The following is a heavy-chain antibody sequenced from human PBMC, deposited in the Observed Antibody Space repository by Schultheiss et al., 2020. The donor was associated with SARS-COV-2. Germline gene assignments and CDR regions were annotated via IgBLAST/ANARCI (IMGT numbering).Heavy chain of an antibody. D-gene: IGHD4-11*01. CDR3: ARGAGPFSLRLYRYFQY. CDR2: IDTAART. V-gene: IGHV3-13*01. Sequence: GGSLRLSCAASGFTFSHSDIHWFRQGTGKGLDWVPTIDTAARTYYADSVKGRFTISREHSKGTLYLQMNSLRTDDTAVYYCARGAGPFSLRLYRYFQYWGQGTLVTVSS. J-gene: IGHJ1*01. CDR1: GFTFSHSD.